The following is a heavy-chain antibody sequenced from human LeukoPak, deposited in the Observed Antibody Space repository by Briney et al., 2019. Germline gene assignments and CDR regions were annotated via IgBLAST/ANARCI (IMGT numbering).Heavy chain of an antibody. CDR1: GYTFTSYG. CDR2: ISAYNGNT. J-gene: IGHJ6*03. D-gene: IGHD2-2*01. Sequence: RASVKVSCKASGYTFTSYGISWVRQAPGQGLEWMGWISAYNGNTNYAQKLQGRVTMTTDTSTSTAYMELRSLRSDDTAVYYCARDRVVPAALTRYYMDVWGKGTLVTVSS. V-gene: IGHV1-18*01. CDR3: ARDRVVPAALTRYYMDV.